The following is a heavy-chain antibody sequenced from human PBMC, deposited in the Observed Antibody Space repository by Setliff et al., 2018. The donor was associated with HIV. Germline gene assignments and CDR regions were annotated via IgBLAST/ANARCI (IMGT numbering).Heavy chain of an antibody. J-gene: IGHJ5*02. CDR2: MNHSGSR. D-gene: IGHD6-13*01. CDR3: ARDQVFSRWYWFDP. Sequence: NPSETLSLTCAVYGGSVSGYYWSWIRQPPGKGLEWIGEMNHSGSRKYNPSLKSRVAMSVDTSKRQFSLNLTSVTAADTAVYYCARDQVFSRWYWFDPWGQGTLVTVSS. CDR1: GGSVSGYY. V-gene: IGHV4-34*01.